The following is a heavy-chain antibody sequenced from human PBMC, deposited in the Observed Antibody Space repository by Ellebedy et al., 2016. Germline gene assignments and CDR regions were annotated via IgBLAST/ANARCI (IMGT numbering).Heavy chain of an antibody. CDR3: RQGHYADY. CDR1: GFAFRNFF. V-gene: IGHV3-23*01. J-gene: IGHJ4*02. CDR2: ISGGGDIT. Sequence: GGSLRLSXVASGFAFRNFFMTWVRQAPGGGLEWVSTISGGGDITVSADSVKGRFTISRDNSRNTLYLQMNSLRADDTAVYYCRQGHYADYWGQGTLVTVSS.